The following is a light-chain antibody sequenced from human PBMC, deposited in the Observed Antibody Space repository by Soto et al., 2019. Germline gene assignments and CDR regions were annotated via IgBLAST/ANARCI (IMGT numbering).Light chain of an antibody. CDR1: QDIAGY. V-gene: IGKV1D-12*01. Sequence: DIQVTQSPSSVSASVGDIVTITRRASQDIAGYLAWYQHKPGRETELLIHAASSLQSGVPSRVSGSGSGTDFTLTINSLQPEDFATYYCQQAYSFPITFGQGTRLEIK. CDR3: QQAYSFPIT. CDR2: AAS. J-gene: IGKJ5*01.